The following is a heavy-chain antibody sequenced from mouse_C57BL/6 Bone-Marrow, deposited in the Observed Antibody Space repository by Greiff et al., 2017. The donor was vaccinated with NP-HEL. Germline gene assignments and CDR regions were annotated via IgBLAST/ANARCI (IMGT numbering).Heavy chain of an antibody. V-gene: IGHV1-80*01. J-gene: IGHJ4*01. CDR2: IYPGDGDT. CDR1: GYAFSSYW. D-gene: IGHD2-5*01. Sequence: QVQLQQSGAELVKPGASVKISCKASGYAFSSYWMNWVKQRPGKGLEWIGQIYPGDGDTNYNGKFKGKATLTADKYSSTAYMQLSSLTSEDSAVYFCARKGSYYSNYVDAMDYWGQGTSVTVSS. CDR3: ARKGSYYSNYVDAMDY.